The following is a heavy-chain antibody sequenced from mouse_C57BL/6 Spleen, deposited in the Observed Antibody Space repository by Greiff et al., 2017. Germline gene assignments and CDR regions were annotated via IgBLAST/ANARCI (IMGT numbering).Heavy chain of an antibody. CDR3: ARGVYYGNYFDY. CDR1: GYTFTSYW. D-gene: IGHD2-1*01. CDR2: IDPSDSYT. Sequence: QVQLQQPGAELVMPGASVKLSCKASGYTFTSYWMHWVKQRPGQGLEWVGEIDPSDSYTNYNQKFKGKSTLTVDKSSSTAYMQLRSLTSEDSAVYYCARGVYYGNYFDYWGQGTTLTVSS. V-gene: IGHV1-69*01. J-gene: IGHJ2*01.